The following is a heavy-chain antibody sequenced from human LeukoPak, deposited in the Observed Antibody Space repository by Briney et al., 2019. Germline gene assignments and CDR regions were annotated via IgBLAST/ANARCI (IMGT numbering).Heavy chain of an antibody. CDR1: GFTFDDYT. CDR3: AKDVSSGSGYCDY. J-gene: IGHJ4*02. CDR2: ISWDGGST. V-gene: IGHV3-43*01. D-gene: IGHD3-22*01. Sequence: GGSLRLSYAASGFTFDDYTMHWVRQAPGKGLEWVSLISWDGGSTYYADSVKGRFTISRDNSKNSLYLQMNSLRTEDTALYYCAKDVSSGSGYCDYWGQGTLVTVSS.